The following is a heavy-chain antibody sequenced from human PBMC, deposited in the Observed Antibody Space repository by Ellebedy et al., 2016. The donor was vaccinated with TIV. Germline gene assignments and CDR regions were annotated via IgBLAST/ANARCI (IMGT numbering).Heavy chain of an antibody. J-gene: IGHJ6*02. CDR2: ITNNGGNT. CDR3: AKRIPALGATPNALDV. V-gene: IGHV3-23*01. D-gene: IGHD1-26*01. Sequence: PGGSLRLSCAASGFTFSSHAMSWVRQAPGKGLEWVSSITNNGGNTYYASSVKGRFTISRDNSKNTLYLQMNSLMVEDAAIYYCAKRIPALGATPNALDVWGQGTTITVSS. CDR1: GFTFSSHA.